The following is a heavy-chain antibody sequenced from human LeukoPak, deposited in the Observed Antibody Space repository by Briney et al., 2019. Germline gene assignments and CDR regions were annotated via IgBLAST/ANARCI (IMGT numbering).Heavy chain of an antibody. V-gene: IGHV1-18*01. Sequence: ASVKVSCKASGGTFTSYGISWVRQAPGQGLEWMGWISAYNGNTNYAQKLQGRVTMTTDTSTSTAYMELRSLRSDDTAVYYCAREYYDSSGYFGWFDPWGQGTLVTVSS. D-gene: IGHD3-22*01. CDR2: ISAYNGNT. CDR1: GGTFTSYG. J-gene: IGHJ5*02. CDR3: AREYYDSSGYFGWFDP.